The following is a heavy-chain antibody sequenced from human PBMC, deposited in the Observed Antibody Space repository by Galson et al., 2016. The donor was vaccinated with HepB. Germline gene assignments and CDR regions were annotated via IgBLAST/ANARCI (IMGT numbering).Heavy chain of an antibody. V-gene: IGHV4-34*01. CDR2: INDSGTT. D-gene: IGHD3-3*01. J-gene: IGHJ5*02. CDR1: GEAFTVYY. CDR3: AKGYAVDTALVWRRQIYNWFDP. Sequence: SETLSLTCAVYGEAFTVYYWSWFRQTPGKGLEWIGDINDSGTTRYHPALKSRVTMSVDTSKNQFSLNLTSITAADTAIYYCAKGYAVDTALVWRRQIYNWFDPWGQGTLVIVTS.